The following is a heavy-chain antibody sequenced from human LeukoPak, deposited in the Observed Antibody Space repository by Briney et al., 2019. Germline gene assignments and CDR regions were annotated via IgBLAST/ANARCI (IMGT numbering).Heavy chain of an antibody. CDR1: GGSISSGSYY. Sequence: SETLSLTCTVSGGSISSGSYYWSWIRQPAGKGLEWIGRIYTSGSTNYNPSLKSRVTISVDTSKNQFSLKLSSVTAADTAVYYCARDLPYSGSYPGRGNAFDIWGQGTMVTVSS. D-gene: IGHD1-26*01. V-gene: IGHV4-61*02. J-gene: IGHJ3*02. CDR2: IYTSGST. CDR3: ARDLPYSGSYPGRGNAFDI.